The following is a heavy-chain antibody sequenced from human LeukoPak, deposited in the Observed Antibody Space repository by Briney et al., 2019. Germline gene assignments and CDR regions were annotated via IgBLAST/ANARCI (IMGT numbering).Heavy chain of an antibody. J-gene: IGHJ6*02. CDR1: GFTFSSYG. CDR2: ISYDGSNK. V-gene: IGHV3-30*18. Sequence: PGRSLRLSCAASGFTFSSYGMHWVRQAPGKGLEWVAVISYDGSNKYYADSVKGRFTISRDNSKNTLYLQMNSLRAEDTAVYYCAKERTSDYYGMDVWGQGTTVTVSS. CDR3: AKERTSDYYGMDV.